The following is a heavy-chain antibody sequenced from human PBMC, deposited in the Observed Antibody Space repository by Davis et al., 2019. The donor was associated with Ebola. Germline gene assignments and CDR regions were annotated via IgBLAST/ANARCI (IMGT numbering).Heavy chain of an antibody. CDR3: ARAPAGRWQWPGTACDY. D-gene: IGHD6-19*01. CDR2: INSDGSST. J-gene: IGHJ4*02. CDR1: GFTFSSSW. V-gene: IGHV3-74*01. Sequence: PGGSLRLSCAASGFTFSSSWMHWVRQAPGKGLVWVSRINSDGSSTSYADSVKGRFTISRDNAKNTLYLQMNSLRAEDTAVYYCARAPAGRWQWPGTACDYWGQGTLVTVSS.